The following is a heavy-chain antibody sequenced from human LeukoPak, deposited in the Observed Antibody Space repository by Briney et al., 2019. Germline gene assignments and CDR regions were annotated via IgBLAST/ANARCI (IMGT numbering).Heavy chain of an antibody. V-gene: IGHV4-34*01. CDR3: ARVDYYDSSGYFFLAIDY. Sequence: SETLSLTCAVYGGSFSGYYWSWIRQPPGEGLEWIGEINHSGSTNYNPSLKSRVTISVDTSKNQFSLKLSSVTAADTAVYYCARVDYYDSSGYFFLAIDYWGQGTLVTVSS. J-gene: IGHJ4*02. CDR1: GGSFSGYY. D-gene: IGHD3-22*01. CDR2: INHSGST.